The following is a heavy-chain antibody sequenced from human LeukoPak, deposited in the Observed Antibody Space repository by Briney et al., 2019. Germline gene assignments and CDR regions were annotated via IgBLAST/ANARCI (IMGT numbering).Heavy chain of an antibody. CDR2: ISYDGSNK. V-gene: IGHV3-30*03. Sequence: PGGSLRLSCAASGFTFSSYGMHWVRQAPGKGLEWVAVISYDGSNKYYADSVKGRFTISRDNSKNTLYLQMNSLRAEDTAVYYCARDFDRYCSGGSCYPFDPWGQGTLVTVSP. CDR1: GFTFSSYG. D-gene: IGHD2-15*01. CDR3: ARDFDRYCSGGSCYPFDP. J-gene: IGHJ5*02.